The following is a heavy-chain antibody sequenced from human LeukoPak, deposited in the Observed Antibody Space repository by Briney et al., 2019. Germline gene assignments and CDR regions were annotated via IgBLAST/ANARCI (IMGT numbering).Heavy chain of an antibody. CDR3: ARDQAYSSSWYASTYFDY. CDR2: IYYSGST. D-gene: IGHD6-13*01. CDR1: GGSISSSSYY. V-gene: IGHV4-39*07. Sequence: PSETLSLTCTVSGGSISSSSYYWGWIRQPPRKGLEWIGSIYYSGSTYYNPSLKSRVTISVDTSKNQFSLKLSSVTAADTAVYYCARDQAYSSSWYASTYFDYWGQGTLVTVSS. J-gene: IGHJ4*02.